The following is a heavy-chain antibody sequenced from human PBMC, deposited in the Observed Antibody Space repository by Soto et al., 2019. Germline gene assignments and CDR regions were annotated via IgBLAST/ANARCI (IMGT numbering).Heavy chain of an antibody. CDR3: ARGLVVPAAIAARNFYMDV. CDR2: VYYSGST. CDR1: GGSIKSSSYY. D-gene: IGHD2-2*01. Sequence: SETLSLTCTVSGGSIKSSSYYWGWIRQPPGKGLEWIGSVYYSGSTHYNPSLKSRVTISVDTSKNQFSLKLTSVTAADTAVYYCARGLVVPAAIAARNFYMDVWGKGTTVTVSS. J-gene: IGHJ6*03. V-gene: IGHV4-39*01.